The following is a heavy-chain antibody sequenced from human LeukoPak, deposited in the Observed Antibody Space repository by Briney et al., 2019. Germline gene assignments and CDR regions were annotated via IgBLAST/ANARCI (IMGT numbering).Heavy chain of an antibody. D-gene: IGHD2-21*02. Sequence: SVKVSCKTSGRSFSRYAFSWMRQAPGQGLEWMGRIIPIYDASDYAQMFQGRVAITTDESTNTVHMEVSSLTFEDTAVYYCAREPLGCGGDCHFDYWGQGTLVTVSS. CDR3: AREPLGCGGDCHFDY. V-gene: IGHV1-69*05. J-gene: IGHJ4*02. CDR1: GRSFSRYA. CDR2: IIPIYDAS.